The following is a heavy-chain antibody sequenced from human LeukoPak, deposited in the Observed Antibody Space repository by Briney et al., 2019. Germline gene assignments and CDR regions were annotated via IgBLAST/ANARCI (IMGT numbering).Heavy chain of an antibody. Sequence: SVKVSCKASGGTFSSYAISWVRQVPGQGLEWMGGIIPIFGTANYAQKFQGRVTITTDESTSTAYMELSSLRSEDTAVYYCARANSPLDYGWGSLYYRDVGGKGTTVTVSS. CDR1: GGTFSSYA. CDR3: ARANSPLDYGWGSLYYRDV. V-gene: IGHV1-69*05. CDR2: IIPIFGTA. J-gene: IGHJ6*03. D-gene: IGHD3-10*01.